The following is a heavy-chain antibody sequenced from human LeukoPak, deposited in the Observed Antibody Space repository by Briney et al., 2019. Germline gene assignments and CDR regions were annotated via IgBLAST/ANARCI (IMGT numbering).Heavy chain of an antibody. Sequence: SETLSLTCTVSGYSISSGYYWGWIRQPPGKGLEWIGSIYHSGSTYYNPYLKSRVTISVDTSKNQFSLKLSSVTAADTAVYYCVRTVTTPHWFDPWGQGTLVTVSS. J-gene: IGHJ5*02. CDR2: IYHSGST. CDR3: VRTVTTPHWFDP. V-gene: IGHV4-38-2*02. D-gene: IGHD4-11*01. CDR1: GYSISSGYY.